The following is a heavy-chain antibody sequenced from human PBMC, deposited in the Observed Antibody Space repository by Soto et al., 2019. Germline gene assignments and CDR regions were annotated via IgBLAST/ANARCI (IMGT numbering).Heavy chain of an antibody. CDR3: ARGRRYSSSYEYYYYGMDV. D-gene: IGHD6-6*01. J-gene: IGHJ6*02. CDR1: GGSFSGYY. CDR2: INHSGST. Sequence: SETLSLTCAVYGGSFSGYYWSWIRQPPGKGLEWIGEINHSGSTNYNPSLKSRVTISVDTSKNQFSLKLSSVTAADTAVYYCARGRRYSSSYEYYYYGMDVWGQGTKVTVSS. V-gene: IGHV4-34*01.